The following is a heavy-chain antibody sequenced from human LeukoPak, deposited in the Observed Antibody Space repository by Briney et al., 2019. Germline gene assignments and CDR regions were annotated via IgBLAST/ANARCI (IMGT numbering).Heavy chain of an antibody. CDR2: IYYSGNT. CDR3: ARDTHYYGMDV. Sequence: PETLSLTCTVSGGSLNNYYRSWVRQPPEEGLEWIGYIYYSGNTNYNPSLKRRVTISVDTSKNQFSLKLSSVTAADTAVYYCARDTHYYGMDVWGKGTTVTVSS. V-gene: IGHV4-59*01. CDR1: GGSLNNYY. J-gene: IGHJ6*04.